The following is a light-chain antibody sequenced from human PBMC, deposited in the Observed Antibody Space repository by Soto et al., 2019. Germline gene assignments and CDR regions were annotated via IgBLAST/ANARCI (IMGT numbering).Light chain of an antibody. J-gene: IGKJ2*02. CDR1: QSVSSN. CDR3: QQYNNWLRT. V-gene: IGKV3-15*01. CDR2: GAS. Sequence: EIVMTQSPATLSVSPGERATLSCRASQSVSSNLAWYQQKPGQAPRLLIYGASTRATGIPATFSGSGSGTEFTLTIRSVQSEDFAVYYCQQYNNWLRTFGQGTKLEIK.